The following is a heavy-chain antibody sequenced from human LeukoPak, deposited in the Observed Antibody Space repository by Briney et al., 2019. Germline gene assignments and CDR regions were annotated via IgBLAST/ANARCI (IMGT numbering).Heavy chain of an antibody. Sequence: GASVKVSCKASGGTFSSYAISWVRQAPGQGLEWMGGIIPIFGTANYAQQFQGRVTITADESTSTAYMELSSLRSEDTAVYYCARTGTPDEDFDYWGQGTLVTVSS. CDR3: ARTGTPDEDFDY. D-gene: IGHD1-7*01. J-gene: IGHJ4*02. V-gene: IGHV1-69*13. CDR1: GGTFSSYA. CDR2: IIPIFGTA.